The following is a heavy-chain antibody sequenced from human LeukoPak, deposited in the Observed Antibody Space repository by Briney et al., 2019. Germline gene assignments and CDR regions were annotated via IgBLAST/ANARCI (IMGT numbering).Heavy chain of an antibody. J-gene: IGHJ6*03. CDR2: INRRTGTT. CDR1: GYTFTSYY. V-gene: IGHV1-46*01. Sequence: ASVKVSCKAFGYTFTSYYIHWVRQAPGQGLQWMAIINRRTGTTTSAQRFQGRVTMTRDTSTSTVYMELSSLTSEDTAMYYCARGAIAVAPTRGEILYYHHMNVWGKGTTVTISS. D-gene: IGHD6-19*01. CDR3: ARGAIAVAPTRGEILYYHHMNV.